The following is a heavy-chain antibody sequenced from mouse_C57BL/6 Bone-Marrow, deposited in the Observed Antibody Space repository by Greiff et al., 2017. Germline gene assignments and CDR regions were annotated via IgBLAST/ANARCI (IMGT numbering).Heavy chain of an antibody. Sequence: DVKLVESGPELVKPGASVKIPCKASGYTFTDYNMDWVKQSHGKSLEWIGDINPNNGGTIYNQKFKGKATLTVDKSSSTAYMELRSLTSEDTAVYYCARPGYDGYFYFDYWGQGTTLTVSS. D-gene: IGHD2-3*01. CDR2: INPNNGGT. CDR3: ARPGYDGYFYFDY. V-gene: IGHV1-18*01. CDR1: GYTFTDYN. J-gene: IGHJ2*01.